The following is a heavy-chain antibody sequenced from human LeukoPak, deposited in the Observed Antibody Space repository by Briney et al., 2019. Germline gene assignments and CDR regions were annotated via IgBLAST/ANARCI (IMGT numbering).Heavy chain of an antibody. CDR3: ARPIWRGYSSGWFI. Sequence: SETLSLTCTVSGYSISSGYYWGWIRQPPGKGLEWIGSIYYSGSTYYNPSLKSRVTISVDTSKNQFSLKLSSVTAADTAVYYCARPIWRGYSSGWFIWGQGTMVTVSS. J-gene: IGHJ3*02. D-gene: IGHD6-19*01. CDR1: GYSISSGYY. CDR2: IYYSGST. V-gene: IGHV4-38-2*02.